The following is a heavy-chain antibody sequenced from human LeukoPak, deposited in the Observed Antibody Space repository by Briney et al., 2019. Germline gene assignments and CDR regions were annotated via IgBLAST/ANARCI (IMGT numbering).Heavy chain of an antibody. Sequence: SVKVSCKASGGTYSSYAISWVRQAPGQGLEWMGGIIPIFGTANYAQKFQGRVTITADESTTTAYMELSSLRSEDTAVYYCAREVGDPGVFDYWGQGTLVTVSS. V-gene: IGHV1-69*13. J-gene: IGHJ4*02. CDR3: AREVGDPGVFDY. CDR1: GGTYSSYA. CDR2: IIPIFGTA. D-gene: IGHD3-16*01.